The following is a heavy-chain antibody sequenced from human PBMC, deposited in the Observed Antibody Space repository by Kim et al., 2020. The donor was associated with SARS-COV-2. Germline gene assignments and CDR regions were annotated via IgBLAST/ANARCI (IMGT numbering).Heavy chain of an antibody. CDR1: GFTFSSYA. Sequence: GGSLRLSCAASGFTFSSYAMNWVRQAPGKGLEWVSAISGSGGSTYYADSVKGRFTISRDNSKNTLYLQLNSLRAEDSAVYYCAKDAYYDFWSIYYFDYWGQGTLVTVSS. D-gene: IGHD3-3*01. CDR2: ISGSGGST. CDR3: AKDAYYDFWSIYYFDY. J-gene: IGHJ4*02. V-gene: IGHV3-23*01.